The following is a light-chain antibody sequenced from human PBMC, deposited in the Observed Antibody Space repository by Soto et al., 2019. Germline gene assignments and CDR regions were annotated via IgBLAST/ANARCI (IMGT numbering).Light chain of an antibody. J-gene: IGKJ1*01. Sequence: ENVLTQFPGTLSLSPGGKATLSFRASQSVSSSYLAWYQQKPGQAPRLLIYGATSRATGIPDRFSGSGSGTDFTLTISRLEPEDFAVYYCQQYGDSRAFGQGTKVDIK. CDR3: QQYGDSRA. CDR2: GAT. CDR1: QSVSSSY. V-gene: IGKV3-20*01.